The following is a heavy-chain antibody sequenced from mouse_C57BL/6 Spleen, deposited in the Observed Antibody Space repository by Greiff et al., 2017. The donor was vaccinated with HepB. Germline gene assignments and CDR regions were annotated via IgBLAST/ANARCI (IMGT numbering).Heavy chain of an antibody. Sequence: QVHVKQSGTELVKPGASVKLSCKASGYTFTSYWMHWVKQRPGQGLEWIGNINPSNGGTNYNEKFKSKATLTVDKSSSTAYMQLSSLTSEDSAVYYCARVTPYYAMDYWGQGTSVTVSS. V-gene: IGHV1-53*01. D-gene: IGHD2-13*01. CDR1: GYTFTSYW. CDR2: INPSNGGT. CDR3: ARVTPYYAMDY. J-gene: IGHJ4*01.